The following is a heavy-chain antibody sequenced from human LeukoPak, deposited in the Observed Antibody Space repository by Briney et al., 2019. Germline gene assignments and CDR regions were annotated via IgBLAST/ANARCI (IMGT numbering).Heavy chain of an antibody. J-gene: IGHJ6*03. CDR3: ARNGLNYDILTGYPEPYYYYMDV. CDR1: GGTFSSYA. Sequence: SVKVSCKASGGTFSSYAISWVRQAPGQGLEWMGGIIPIFGTANYAQKFQGRVTITADKSTSTAYMELSSLRSEDTAVYYCARNGLNYDILTGYPEPYYYYMDVWGKGTTVTNSS. CDR2: IIPIFGTA. V-gene: IGHV1-69*06. D-gene: IGHD3-9*01.